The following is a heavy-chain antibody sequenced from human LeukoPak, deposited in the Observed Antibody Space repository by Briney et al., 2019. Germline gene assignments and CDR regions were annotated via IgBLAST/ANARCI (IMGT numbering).Heavy chain of an antibody. CDR2: ISAYNGNT. CDR1: GYTFTSYG. V-gene: IGHV1-18*01. D-gene: IGHD2-2*01. J-gene: IGHJ3*02. CDR3: ARDTKLGYCSSTSCYSDDAFDI. Sequence: ASVKVSCKASGYTFTSYGISWVRQAPGQGLEWMGWISAYNGNTNCAQKLQGRVTMTTDTSTSTAYMELRSLRSDDTAVYYCARDTKLGYCSSTSCYSDDAFDIWGQGTMVTVSS.